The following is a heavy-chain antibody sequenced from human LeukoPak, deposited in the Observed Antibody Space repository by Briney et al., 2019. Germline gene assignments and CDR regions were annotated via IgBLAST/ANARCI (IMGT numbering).Heavy chain of an antibody. CDR3: ARVGYYSSGPFSYFDY. V-gene: IGHV3-30-3*01. D-gene: IGHD3-10*01. CDR1: GFTFSRYA. J-gene: IGHJ4*02. CDR2: ISYDGSNE. Sequence: GGSLRLSCAASGFTFSRYAMHWVRQAPGKGLEWVAVISYDGSNEYYADSVKGRFTVSRDSSENTLYLQMNSLRVEDTAVYYCARVGYYSSGPFSYFDYWGQGTLVTVSS.